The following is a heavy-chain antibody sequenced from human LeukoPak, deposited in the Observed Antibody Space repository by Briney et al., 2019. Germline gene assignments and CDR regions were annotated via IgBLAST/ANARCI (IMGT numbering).Heavy chain of an antibody. Sequence: GGSLRLSCAASGFTFSTYAMHWVRQAPGKGLEWVAFIRYDGSHKYYADSVKGRFTISRDNSKNTLYLQMNSLRAEDTAVFYCAKGREWDLLSEWGQGTLVTVSS. CDR3: AKGREWDLLSE. D-gene: IGHD1-26*01. V-gene: IGHV3-30*02. CDR2: IRYDGSHK. J-gene: IGHJ4*02. CDR1: GFTFSTYA.